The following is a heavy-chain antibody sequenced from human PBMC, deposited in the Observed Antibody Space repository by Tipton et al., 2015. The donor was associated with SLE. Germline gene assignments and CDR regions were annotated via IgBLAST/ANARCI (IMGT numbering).Heavy chain of an antibody. Sequence: QLVQSGAEVKKAGESLKISCKGSGYSFTSHWVAWVRQMPGKGLEWMGIIYPGDSDTRYSQSFEGQVTISADKSINSDYLEWNNLKASDTAIYYCLRRSECSAGWFELWGQGALVTVTS. D-gene: IGHD2-15*01. V-gene: IGHV5-51*03. CDR3: LRRSECSAGWFEL. J-gene: IGHJ5*02. CDR1: GYSFTSHW. CDR2: IYPGDSDT.